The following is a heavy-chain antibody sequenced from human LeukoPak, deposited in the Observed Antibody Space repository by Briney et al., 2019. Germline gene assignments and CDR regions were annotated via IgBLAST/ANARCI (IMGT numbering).Heavy chain of an antibody. D-gene: IGHD1-26*01. CDR2: IGGWTSPT. V-gene: IGHV3-48*02. Sequence: GGSLRLSCAASGFTFSSYSMNWVRQSPGKGLEWVSYIGGWTSPTYYADSVKGRFTISRDNAKNSLYLQMNSLRDEDTAVYYCARALSGSYYAASEYYFDYWGQGTLVTVSS. J-gene: IGHJ4*02. CDR3: ARALSGSYYAASEYYFDY. CDR1: GFTFSSYS.